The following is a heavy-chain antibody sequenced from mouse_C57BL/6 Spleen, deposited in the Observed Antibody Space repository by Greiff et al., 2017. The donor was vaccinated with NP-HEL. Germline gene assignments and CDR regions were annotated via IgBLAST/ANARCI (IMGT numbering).Heavy chain of an antibody. CDR1: GYAFSSYW. V-gene: IGHV1-80*01. CDR2: IYPGDGDT. Sequence: QVQLQQSGAELVKPGASVKISCKASGYAFSSYWMNWVKQRPGKGLEWIGQIYPGDGDTNYNGKFKGKATLTADKSSSTAYMQLSSLTSEDSAVYFCARGGSSRYYFDYWGQGTTLTVSS. D-gene: IGHD1-1*01. CDR3: ARGGSSRYYFDY. J-gene: IGHJ2*01.